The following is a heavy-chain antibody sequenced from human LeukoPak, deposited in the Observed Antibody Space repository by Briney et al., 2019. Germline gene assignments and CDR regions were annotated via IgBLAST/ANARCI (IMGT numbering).Heavy chain of an antibody. CDR2: IYYSGST. D-gene: IGHD6-13*01. Sequence: PSETLSLTCAVYGGSFSGYYWSWIRQPPGKGLEWIGSIYYSGSTYYNPSLKSRVTISVDTSKNQFSLKLSSVTAADTAVYYCASTSSSYNFDYWGQGTLVTVSS. CDR1: GGSFSGYY. CDR3: ASTSSSYNFDY. J-gene: IGHJ4*02. V-gene: IGHV4-34*01.